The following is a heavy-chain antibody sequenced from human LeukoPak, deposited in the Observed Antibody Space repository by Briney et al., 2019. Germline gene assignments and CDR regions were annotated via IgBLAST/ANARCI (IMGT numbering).Heavy chain of an antibody. CDR1: GGTFSSYA. D-gene: IGHD1-7*01. CDR3: ARGYWNYVNGYYFDY. Sequence: ASVKVSCKASGGTFSSYAISWVRQAPGQGLEWMGRINPNSGGTNYAQKFQGRVTMTRDTSISTAYMELSRLRSDDTAVYYCARGYWNYVNGYYFDYWGQGTLVTVSS. J-gene: IGHJ4*02. V-gene: IGHV1-2*06. CDR2: INPNSGGT.